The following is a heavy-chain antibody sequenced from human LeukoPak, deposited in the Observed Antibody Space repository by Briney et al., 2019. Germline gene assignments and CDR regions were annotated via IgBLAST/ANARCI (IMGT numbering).Heavy chain of an antibody. CDR1: GGSISSYY. Sequence: PSETLSLTYTVSGGSISSYYWGWIRQPAGKGLEWIGRIYTSGSTNYNPSLKSRVTMSVDTSKNQFSLKLSSVTAADTAVYYCARGSVWGSYPNWFDPWGQGTLVTVST. CDR2: IYTSGST. V-gene: IGHV4-4*07. D-gene: IGHD3-16*02. CDR3: ARGSVWGSYPNWFDP. J-gene: IGHJ5*02.